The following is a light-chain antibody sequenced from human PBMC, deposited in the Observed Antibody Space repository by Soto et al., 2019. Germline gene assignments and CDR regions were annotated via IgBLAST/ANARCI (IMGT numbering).Light chain of an antibody. CDR2: GAS. CDR1: QSVNIH. V-gene: IGKV3D-15*01. J-gene: IGKJ1*01. CDR3: QQYNKWPRT. Sequence: EIVMTPSPATLSVSPVERATLSCRASQSVNIHLAWYQQKPGQAPRLLIYGASARATGIPAKFSGSGSGTEFTLTISSLQSEDFAVYYCQQYNKWPRTCGQGTKGDIK.